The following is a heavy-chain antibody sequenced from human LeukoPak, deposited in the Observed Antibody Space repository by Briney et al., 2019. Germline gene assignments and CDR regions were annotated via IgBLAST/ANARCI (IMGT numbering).Heavy chain of an antibody. CDR3: ARDLVVVAFDY. CDR2: ISAHNGNI. CDR1: GYTFTNYG. Sequence: ASVKVSCKASGYTFTNYGISWVRQAPGQGLEWMGWISAHNGNIKYAQNLQGRVTMTTDTSTSTAYMELRSLRSDDTAVYYCARDLVVVAFDYWGQGTLVTVSS. J-gene: IGHJ4*02. V-gene: IGHV1-18*01. D-gene: IGHD2-15*01.